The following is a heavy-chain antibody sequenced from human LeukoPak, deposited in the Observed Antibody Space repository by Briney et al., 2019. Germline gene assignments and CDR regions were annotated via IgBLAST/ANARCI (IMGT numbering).Heavy chain of an antibody. CDR3: ARDHYRRNDY. D-gene: IGHD1-26*01. CDR1: GFAFNTYS. J-gene: IGHJ4*02. Sequence: GGSLGLSCAASGFAFNTYSMNWVRQAPGKGLEWISSITSSSSPKYYADSVKGRFTVSRDNAKNSLYLQMNSLRDEDTAVYYCARDHYRRNDYWGQGTLVTVSS. V-gene: IGHV3-48*02. CDR2: ITSSSSPK.